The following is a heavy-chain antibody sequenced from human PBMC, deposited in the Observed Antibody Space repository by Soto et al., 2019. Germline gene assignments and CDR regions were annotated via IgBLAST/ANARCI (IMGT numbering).Heavy chain of an antibody. J-gene: IGHJ6*02. CDR2: IDPSDSYT. CDR3: ASYQYCSSTSCYGVGSGYYYGMDV. D-gene: IGHD2-2*01. Sequence: PGESLKISCKGSGYSFTSYWISWVRQMPGKGLEWMGRIDPSDSYTNYSPSFQGHVTISADKSISTAYLQWSSLKASDTAMYYCASYQYCSSTSCYGVGSGYYYGMDVWGQGTTVTVSS. V-gene: IGHV5-10-1*01. CDR1: GYSFTSYW.